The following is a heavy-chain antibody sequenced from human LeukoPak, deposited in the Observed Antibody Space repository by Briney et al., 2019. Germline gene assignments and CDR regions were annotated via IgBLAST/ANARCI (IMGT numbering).Heavy chain of an antibody. CDR3: AREKGYYYDSRSDFWYFDL. J-gene: IGHJ2*01. D-gene: IGHD3-22*01. CDR1: GGSISSYY. Sequence: SETLSLTCTVSGGSISSYYWSWIRQPPGKGLEWIGYIYYSGSTNYNPSLKSRVTISVDTSKNQFSLKLSSVTAADTAVYYCAREKGYYYDSRSDFWYFDLWGRGTLVTVPS. CDR2: IYYSGST. V-gene: IGHV4-59*01.